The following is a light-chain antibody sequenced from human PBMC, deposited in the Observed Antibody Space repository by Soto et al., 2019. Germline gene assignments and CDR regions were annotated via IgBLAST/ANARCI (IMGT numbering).Light chain of an antibody. CDR1: EGLVYGDGNTY. J-gene: IGKJ2*01. CDR3: MQGTHWPFT. V-gene: IGKV2-30*01. CDR2: AVS. Sequence: DVVLTQSQLFLSATLGQPASISCRSSEGLVYGDGNTYLSWFQRRPGHAPRRLIYAVSDRDSGVPDRFSGSGSGTDFTLRISRVEAEDVGVYFCMQGTHWPFTFGQGTKLEIK.